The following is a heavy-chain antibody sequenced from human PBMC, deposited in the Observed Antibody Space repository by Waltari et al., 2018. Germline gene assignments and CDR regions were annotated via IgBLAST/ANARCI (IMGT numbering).Heavy chain of an antibody. V-gene: IGHV3-11*06. Sequence: QVQLVESGGDLVRLGGSLRLSCAASGFTFSDYSMTWVRQAPGKGLEWVSYISSSSSHTDYANSVKGRFTISRDNAKNSLYLQMNSLRAEDTAVYYCARGASDSDYWGQGTLVTVSS. D-gene: IGHD6-19*01. CDR1: GFTFSDYS. CDR2: ISSSSSHT. CDR3: ARGASDSDY. J-gene: IGHJ4*02.